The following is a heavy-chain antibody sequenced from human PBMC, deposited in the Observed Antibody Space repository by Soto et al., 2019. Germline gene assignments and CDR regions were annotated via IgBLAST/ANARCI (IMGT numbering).Heavy chain of an antibody. J-gene: IGHJ4*02. Sequence: SETLSLTCAFYGGSFSGYYWSWIRQPPGKGLEWIGEINHSGSTNHNTSLKSRVTISVDTSKNQFYLKLSSVTAADTAVYYGARDSYLQFNFDYCGQGNMVTVS. D-gene: IGHD3-16*02. CDR2: INHSGST. CDR3: ARDSYLQFNFDY. CDR1: GGSFSGYY. V-gene: IGHV4-34*01.